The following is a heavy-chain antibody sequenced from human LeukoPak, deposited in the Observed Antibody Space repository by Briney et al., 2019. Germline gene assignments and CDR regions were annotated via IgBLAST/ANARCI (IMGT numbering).Heavy chain of an antibody. CDR2: INHSGST. CDR3: AGGRAPGVTAADRDY. J-gene: IGHJ4*02. D-gene: IGHD6-13*01. V-gene: IGHV4-34*01. Sequence: PSETLSLTCAVYGGSFSGYYWSWIRQPPGKGLEWIGEINHSGSTNYNPSLKSRVTISVDTSKNQFSLKLSSVTAADTAVYYCAGGRAPGVTAADRDYWGQGTLVTVSS. CDR1: GGSFSGYY.